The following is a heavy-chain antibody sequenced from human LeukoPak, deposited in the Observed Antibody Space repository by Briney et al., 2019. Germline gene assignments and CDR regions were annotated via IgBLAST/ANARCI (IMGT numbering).Heavy chain of an antibody. D-gene: IGHD4-17*01. J-gene: IGHJ4*02. Sequence: PSETLSLTCAVYGESFNDYYWSWIRQPPGKGLEWIGEINHRGRTNYNPSLKSRVTISVDTSKNQFSLRLSSVTAADTAMYYCARVDYGDYSKDFDYWGQGILVTVSS. CDR1: GESFNDYY. CDR3: ARVDYGDYSKDFDY. V-gene: IGHV4-34*01. CDR2: INHRGRT.